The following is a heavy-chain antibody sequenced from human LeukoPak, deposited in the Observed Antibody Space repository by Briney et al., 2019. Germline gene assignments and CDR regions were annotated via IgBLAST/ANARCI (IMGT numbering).Heavy chain of an antibody. CDR2: INHSGST. CDR3: ARVHRPPLPNIAARPYYYYYMDV. Sequence: TSETLSLTCAVYGGSFSGYYWSWIRQPPGKGLEWIGEINHSGSTNYNPSLKSRVTISVDTSKNQFSLKLNSVTAADTAVYYCARVHRPPLPNIAARPYYYYYMDVWGKGTTVTVSS. V-gene: IGHV4-34*01. D-gene: IGHD6-6*01. CDR1: GGSFSGYY. J-gene: IGHJ6*03.